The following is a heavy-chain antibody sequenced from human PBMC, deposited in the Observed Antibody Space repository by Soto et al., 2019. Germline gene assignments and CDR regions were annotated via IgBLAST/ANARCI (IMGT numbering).Heavy chain of an antibody. CDR1: GYSFTNYW. CDR3: ARLSSYGSYYFDY. CDR2: IYPGDSDT. J-gene: IGHJ4*02. V-gene: IGHV5-51*01. Sequence: GESLKISCKGSGYSFTNYWIGWVRQMPGKGLGWMGIIYPGDSDTRYSPSFQGQATISADKSISTAYLQWSSLKASDTAMYYCARLSSYGSYYFDYWGQGTLVTVSS. D-gene: IGHD3-10*01.